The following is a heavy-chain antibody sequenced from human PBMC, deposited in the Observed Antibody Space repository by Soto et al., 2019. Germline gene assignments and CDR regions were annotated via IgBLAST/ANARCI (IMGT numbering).Heavy chain of an antibody. CDR3: ARSGYSYGYGNWFDP. CDR2: IFDSGST. Sequence: QVQLQESGPGLVKPSQTLSLTCTVSGDSISSGGYYWSWIRQHPGKGLEWIGYIFDSGSTDYNPSLKSRVTISVDTSKNQFSLKLSSVTAADTAVYYCARSGYSYGYGNWFDPWGQGTLVTVSS. V-gene: IGHV4-31*03. J-gene: IGHJ5*02. CDR1: GDSISSGGYY. D-gene: IGHD5-18*01.